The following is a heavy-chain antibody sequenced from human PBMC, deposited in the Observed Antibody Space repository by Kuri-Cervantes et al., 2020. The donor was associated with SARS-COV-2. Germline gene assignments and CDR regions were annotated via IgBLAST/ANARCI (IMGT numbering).Heavy chain of an antibody. CDR1: GFTFSTYS. CDR2: IKQDGSEK. V-gene: IGHV3-7*01. D-gene: IGHD6-19*01. Sequence: GESLKISCAASGFTFSTYSMTWVRQAPGKGLEWVANIKQDGSEKYYVDSVKGRFTISRDNAKNSQYLQMNSLRAEDTAVYYCARDSGRYSSGWYTRRTPYFDYWGQGTLVTVSS. J-gene: IGHJ4*02. CDR3: ARDSGRYSSGWYTRRTPYFDY.